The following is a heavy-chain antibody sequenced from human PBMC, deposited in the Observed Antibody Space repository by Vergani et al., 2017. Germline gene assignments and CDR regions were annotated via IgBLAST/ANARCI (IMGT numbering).Heavy chain of an antibody. Sequence: EVQLVQSGAEVKKPGASLKISCQLSGYSFTNYWIGWVRQMPGKGLEWMGILHPADSDTRYSPSFQGQVTISVDKSISTAYLQRSSLRASDSAMYYCASLYGRDSSGSKYFDYWGQGTLVTVSS. J-gene: IGHJ4*02. CDR3: ASLYGRDSSGSKYFDY. D-gene: IGHD3-22*01. CDR1: GYSFTNYW. V-gene: IGHV5-51*01. CDR2: LHPADSDT.